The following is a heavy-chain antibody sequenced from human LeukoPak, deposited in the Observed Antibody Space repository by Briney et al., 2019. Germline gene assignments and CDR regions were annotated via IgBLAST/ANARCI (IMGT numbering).Heavy chain of an antibody. Sequence: GGSLRLSCAASGFTFTTYEMNWVRQAPGKGLEWISYIGDSGTTFYHADSVKGRFTISRDNAKNSVCLQMNSLRAEDTAVYYCAGEVYSGYSYFDYWGQGTLVTVSS. CDR2: IGDSGTTF. V-gene: IGHV3-48*03. D-gene: IGHD5-12*01. CDR1: GFTFTTYE. J-gene: IGHJ4*02. CDR3: AGEVYSGYSYFDY.